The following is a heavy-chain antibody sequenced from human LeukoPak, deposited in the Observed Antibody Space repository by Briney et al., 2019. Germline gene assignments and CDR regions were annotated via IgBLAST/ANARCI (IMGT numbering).Heavy chain of an antibody. V-gene: IGHV4-61*01. D-gene: IGHD6-13*01. Sequence: PSETLSLTCTVPGGSVSSGSYYWSWIRQPPGKGLEWIGYIYYSGSTNYNPSLKSRVTISVDTSKNQFSLKLSSATAADTAVYYCASYSSSWYYFDYWGQGTLVTVSS. CDR1: GGSVSSGSYY. CDR2: IYYSGST. J-gene: IGHJ4*02. CDR3: ASYSSSWYYFDY.